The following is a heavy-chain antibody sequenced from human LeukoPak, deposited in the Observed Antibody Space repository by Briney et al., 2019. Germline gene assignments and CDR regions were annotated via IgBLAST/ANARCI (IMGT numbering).Heavy chain of an antibody. J-gene: IGHJ6*03. D-gene: IGHD3-9*01. CDR2: MNPNSVNT. Sequence: GASVKVSCKASGYTFTSYDINWVRQATGRGLEWMGWMNPNSVNTGYAQKCQGRVTMTRNTSISTAYMELSSLRSEDTAVYYCARGHDILTGYSTHYYYYYMDVWGKGTTVTVSS. CDR1: GYTFTSYD. CDR3: ARGHDILTGYSTHYYYYYMDV. V-gene: IGHV1-8*01.